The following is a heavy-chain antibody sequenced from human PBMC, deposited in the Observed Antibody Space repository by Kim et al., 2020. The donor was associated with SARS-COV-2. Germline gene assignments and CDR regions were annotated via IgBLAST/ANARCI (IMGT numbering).Heavy chain of an antibody. V-gene: IGHV4-4*02. CDR2: IAYGGHV. CDR1: GDSISSGNW. D-gene: IGHD3-16*01. J-gene: IGHJ4*03. CDR3: AKILGGCSATSCY. Sequence: SETLSLTCTVSGDSISSGNWWTWVRQSPGKGLEWIGEIAYGGHVNYNPSLRSRVTISMDSSNNQFSLRLDSVTAADMAVYFCAKILGGCSATSCY.